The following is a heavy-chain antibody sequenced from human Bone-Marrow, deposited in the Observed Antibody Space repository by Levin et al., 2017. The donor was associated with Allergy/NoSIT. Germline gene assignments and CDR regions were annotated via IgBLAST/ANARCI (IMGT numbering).Heavy chain of an antibody. J-gene: IGHJ4*02. V-gene: IGHV4-59*08. D-gene: IGHD5-24*01. CDR1: GGSISSYY. CDR2: VYYTGST. CDR3: AGEGDGYNLFDS. Sequence: SETLSLTCTVSGGSISSYYWSWIRQPPGKGLEWIGYVYYTGSTTYNPSLKSRVTISVDTSKNQFSLKLTSVTAADTAVYYCAGEGDGYNLFDSWGQGTLLTVSS.